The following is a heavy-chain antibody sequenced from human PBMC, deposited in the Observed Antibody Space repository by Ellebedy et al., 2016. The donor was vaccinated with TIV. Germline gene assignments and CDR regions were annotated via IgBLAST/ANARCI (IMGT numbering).Heavy chain of an antibody. CDR2: IYTSGST. V-gene: IGHV4-4*07. D-gene: IGHD6-13*01. CDR3: ARIGYSSSWADY. J-gene: IGHJ4*02. CDR1: GGSISSYY. Sequence: SETLSLXCTVSGGSISSYYWSWIRQPAGKGLEWIGRIYTSGSTNYNPSLKSRVTMSVDTSKNQFSLKLSSVTAADTAVYYCARIGYSSSWADYWGQGTLVTVSS.